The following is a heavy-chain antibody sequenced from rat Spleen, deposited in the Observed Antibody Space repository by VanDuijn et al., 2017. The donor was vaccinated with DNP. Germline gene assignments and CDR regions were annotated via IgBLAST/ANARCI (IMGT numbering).Heavy chain of an antibody. D-gene: IGHD1-2*01. CDR2: LSGAGAT. V-gene: IGHV2S12*01. CDR3: TGGGSTIYPFTY. CDR1: GVSLTNFG. Sequence: QVQLRESGPGLVQPSQTLSLACTVSGVSLTNFGVNWVRQPPGKGLEWVAALSGAGATFYNSAFRSRLSFSTDPSRNQVFLHMDSLQSEDTAIYFCTGGGSTIYPFTYWGQGTLVTVSS. J-gene: IGHJ3*01.